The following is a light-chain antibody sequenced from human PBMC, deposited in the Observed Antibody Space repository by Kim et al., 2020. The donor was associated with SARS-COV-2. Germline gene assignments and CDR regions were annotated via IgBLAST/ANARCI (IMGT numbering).Light chain of an antibody. CDR2: GGS. CDR3: QQYNNWPLT. J-gene: IGKJ4*01. V-gene: IGKV3-15*01. Sequence: DIVMPQSPATLSVSPGERVTLSCRGSQSVTSNLAWYQQKPGQAPSLLIYGGSTRATGIPARFSGGGSGTEFTLTISSLQSEDFAVYFCQQYNNWPLTFGGGTKVDIK. CDR1: QSVTSN.